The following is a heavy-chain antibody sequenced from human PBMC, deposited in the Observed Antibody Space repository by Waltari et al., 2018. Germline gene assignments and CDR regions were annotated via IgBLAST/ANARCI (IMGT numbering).Heavy chain of an antibody. D-gene: IGHD3-10*01. V-gene: IGHV1-69*08. CDR1: GGTFSSYA. CDR3: ARDRVVTMVQGVISYFDY. J-gene: IGHJ4*02. Sequence: QVQLVQSGAEVKKPGSSVKVSCKASGGTFSSYAISWVRQAPGQGLEWMGRIIPIFGTANYAQKFQGRVTITADKSTSTAYMELSSLRSEDTAVYYCARDRVVTMVQGVISYFDYWGQGTLVTVSS. CDR2: IIPIFGTA.